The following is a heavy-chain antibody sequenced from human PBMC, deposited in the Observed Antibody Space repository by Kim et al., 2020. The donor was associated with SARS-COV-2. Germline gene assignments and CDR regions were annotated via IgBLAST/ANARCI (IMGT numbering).Heavy chain of an antibody. Sequence: GVSLRLSCAASGFSFSDYYMSWIRQAPGEGLEWLSYISSSGSTIYYADSVKGRFTISRDNAKNSLYLQMNSLKADDTAVYYCARDGGRTYYDYVWESYYFDYWGQGTLVTVSS. D-gene: IGHD3-16*01. V-gene: IGHV3-11*01. CDR3: ARDGGRTYYDYVWESYYFDY. J-gene: IGHJ4*02. CDR2: ISSSGSTI. CDR1: GFSFSDYY.